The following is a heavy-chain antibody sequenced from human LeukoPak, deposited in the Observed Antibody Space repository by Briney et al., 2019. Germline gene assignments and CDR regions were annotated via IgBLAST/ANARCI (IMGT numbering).Heavy chain of an antibody. CDR1: GFTFHNYA. V-gene: IGHV3-23*01. D-gene: IGHD1-14*01. CDR3: ARDRRIGNFDY. Sequence: PGGSLRLSCAASGFTFHNYAMSWVRQAPGKGLEWVSAISSSGDITFYADSVKGRFTISRDNSRYTLYLQMNSLRAEDTAVYYCARDRRIGNFDYWGQGTLVTVSS. J-gene: IGHJ4*02. CDR2: ISSSGDIT.